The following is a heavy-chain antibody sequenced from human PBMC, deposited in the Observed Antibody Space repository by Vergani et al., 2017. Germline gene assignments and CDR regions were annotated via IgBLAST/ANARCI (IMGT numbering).Heavy chain of an antibody. J-gene: IGHJ6*02. D-gene: IGHD2-15*01. CDR1: GGSISSGGYY. CDR2: IYYSGST. CDR3: AGGEVAALSYYYYGMDV. V-gene: IGHV4-31*03. Sequence: QVQLQQWGAGLLKPSQTLSLTCTVSGGSISSGGYYWSWIRQHPGKGLEWIGYIYYSGSTYYNPSLKSRVTISVDTSKNQFSLKLSSVTAADTAVYYCAGGEVAALSYYYYGMDVWGQGTTVTVSS.